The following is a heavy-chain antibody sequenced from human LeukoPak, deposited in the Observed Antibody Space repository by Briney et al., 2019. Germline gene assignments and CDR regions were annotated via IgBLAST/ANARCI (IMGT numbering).Heavy chain of an antibody. V-gene: IGHV3-74*01. CDR2: INSDMSST. J-gene: IGHJ4*02. CDR1: GFTFSNHW. Sequence: GGSLRLSCAASGFTFSNHWMHWVRQAPGEGLVWVSRINSDMSSTNYADSVKGRFTISRDNAKNTLYLQMNSLRDEDTAVYYCAKDSGDYYDSSGYYYEAVGYFDYWGQGTLVTVSS. D-gene: IGHD3-22*01. CDR3: AKDSGDYYDSSGYYYEAVGYFDY.